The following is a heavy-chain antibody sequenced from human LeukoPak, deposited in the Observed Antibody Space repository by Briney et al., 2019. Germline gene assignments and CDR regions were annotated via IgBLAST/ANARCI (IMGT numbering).Heavy chain of an antibody. Sequence: SETLSLTCTVSGGSISSSSYYWGWIRQPPGKGLEWIGSMYYSGSTYYNPSLKSRVTISVDTSKNQFSLKLSSVTAADTAVYYCARRSRFLEWLLYSSYSYYMDVWGKGTTVTVSS. CDR1: GGSISSSSYY. D-gene: IGHD3-3*01. J-gene: IGHJ6*03. V-gene: IGHV4-39*01. CDR2: MYYSGST. CDR3: ARRSRFLEWLLYSSYSYYMDV.